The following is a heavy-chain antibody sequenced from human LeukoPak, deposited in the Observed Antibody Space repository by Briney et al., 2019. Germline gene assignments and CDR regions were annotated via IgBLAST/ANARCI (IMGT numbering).Heavy chain of an antibody. CDR3: ARDRDLYSYGHFDY. Sequence: ASVKVSCTASGYTFTSYGISWVRQAPGQGLEWMGWISAYNGNTNYAQKLQGRVTMTTDTSTSTAYMELRGLRSDDTAVYYCARDRDLYSYGHFDYWGQGTLVTVSS. CDR2: ISAYNGNT. D-gene: IGHD5-18*01. V-gene: IGHV1-18*01. J-gene: IGHJ4*02. CDR1: GYTFTSYG.